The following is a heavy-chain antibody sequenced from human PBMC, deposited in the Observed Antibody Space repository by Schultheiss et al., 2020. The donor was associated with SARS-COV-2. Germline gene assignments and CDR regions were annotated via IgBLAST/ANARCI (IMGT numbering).Heavy chain of an antibody. Sequence: GSLRLSCAVSGGSISSSNWWSWVRQHPGKGLEWIGYIYYSGSTNYNPSLKSRVTISVDTSKNQFSLKLSSVTAADTAVYYCARGRVATIGYYFDYWGQGTLVTVSS. CDR3: ARGRVATIGYYFDY. CDR1: GGSISSSNW. CDR2: IYYSGST. V-gene: IGHV4-4*02. D-gene: IGHD5-12*01. J-gene: IGHJ4*02.